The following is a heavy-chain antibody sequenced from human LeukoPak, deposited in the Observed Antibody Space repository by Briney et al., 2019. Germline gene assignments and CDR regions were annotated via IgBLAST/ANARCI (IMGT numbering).Heavy chain of an antibody. Sequence: PSETLSLTCAVYGGSFSGYYWSWIRQPPGKGLEWIGYIYYSGSTNYNPSLKSRVTISVDTSKNQFSLKLSSVTAADTAVYYCASIAVAGVIPYCYGMDVWGQGTTVTVSS. J-gene: IGHJ6*02. V-gene: IGHV4-59*01. D-gene: IGHD6-19*01. CDR3: ASIAVAGVIPYCYGMDV. CDR1: GGSFSGYY. CDR2: IYYSGST.